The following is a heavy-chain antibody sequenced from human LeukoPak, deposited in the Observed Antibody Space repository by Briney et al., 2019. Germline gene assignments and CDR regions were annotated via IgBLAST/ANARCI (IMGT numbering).Heavy chain of an antibody. V-gene: IGHV3-11*06. CDR1: GFIFSDYY. CDR2: ISSSRSYT. Sequence: PGRSLRLSCAASGFIFSDYYMTWIRQAPGKGLEWVSDISSSRSYTNYADSVKGRFTISRDNSKNTLYLQMNSLRAEDTAVYYCAKVAYSGYDSYYYYYGMDVWGQGTTVTVSS. D-gene: IGHD5-12*01. J-gene: IGHJ6*02. CDR3: AKVAYSGYDSYYYYYGMDV.